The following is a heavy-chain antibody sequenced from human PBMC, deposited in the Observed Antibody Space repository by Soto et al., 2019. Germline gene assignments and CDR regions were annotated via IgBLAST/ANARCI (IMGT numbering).Heavy chain of an antibody. Sequence: QVQLVQSGADVKKPGTSVKVSCKAAGYSFTNYCMYWVRQAPGQGLEWMGMINPRTGSTRYAQKFQDRVTLTRDTSTTTVYMELSTLISDDTAVYYCARDGGILTASWHSALWGPGTLVTVSS. CDR2: INPRTGST. D-gene: IGHD2-15*01. CDR1: GYSFTNYC. V-gene: IGHV1-46*01. CDR3: ARDGGILTASWHSAL. J-gene: IGHJ2*01.